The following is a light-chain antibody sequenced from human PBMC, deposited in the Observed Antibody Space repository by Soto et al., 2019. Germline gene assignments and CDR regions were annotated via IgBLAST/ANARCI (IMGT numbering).Light chain of an antibody. J-gene: IGKJ1*01. CDR3: MQALQIPWT. V-gene: IGKV2-28*01. Sequence: DIVMTQSPLSLPVTPGQPASISFRSSQSLLYSNGYNYLDWYLQKPGQSPQLLIYLGSNRASGVPDRFSGSGSGTDFTLKISSVEAEDVGVYYCMQALQIPWTFGQGTKVEIK. CDR2: LGS. CDR1: QSLLYSNGYNY.